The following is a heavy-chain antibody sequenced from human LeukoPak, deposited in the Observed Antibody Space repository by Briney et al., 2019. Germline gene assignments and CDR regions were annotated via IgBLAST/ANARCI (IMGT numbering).Heavy chain of an antibody. Sequence: GGSLRLSCAVSEFSVSSNYMNWVRQAPGKGLEWVSVIYSGGATYYSDSLRGRFTISRDNSKNMVSLQITSMGAEDTAVYYCARGRFSGPDDYWGQGTLVTVSS. CDR1: EFSVSSNY. V-gene: IGHV3-53*01. D-gene: IGHD6-19*01. CDR3: ARGRFSGPDDY. CDR2: IYSGGAT. J-gene: IGHJ4*02.